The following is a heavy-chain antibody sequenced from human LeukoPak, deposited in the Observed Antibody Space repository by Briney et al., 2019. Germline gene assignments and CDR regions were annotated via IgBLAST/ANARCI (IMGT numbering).Heavy chain of an antibody. CDR3: AKARNHYYDSSGYAS. V-gene: IGHV3-30*02. J-gene: IGHJ5*02. CDR2: IRYDGSNK. CDR1: GLTFSSYG. Sequence: GGSLRLSCAASGLTFSSYGMHWVRQAPGKGLEWVAFIRYDGSNKYYADSVKGRFTISRDNSKNTLYLQMNSLRAEDTATYYCAKARNHYYDSSGYASWGQGTLVTVSS. D-gene: IGHD3-22*01.